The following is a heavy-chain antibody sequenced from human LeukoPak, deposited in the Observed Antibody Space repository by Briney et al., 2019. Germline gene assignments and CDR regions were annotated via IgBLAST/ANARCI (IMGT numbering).Heavy chain of an antibody. J-gene: IGHJ4*02. V-gene: IGHV3-7*05. D-gene: IGHD4-17*01. CDR1: GFTFSTYY. CDR2: IKADGSRK. Sequence: GGSLRLSCAASGFTFSTYYMAWVRQAPGKGLEWVANIKADGSRKNHVDSVKGRFTISRDNAKNSVYLEMNSLRGEDTAVYYCARDVDGDLDYWGQGTLVTVSS. CDR3: ARDVDGDLDY.